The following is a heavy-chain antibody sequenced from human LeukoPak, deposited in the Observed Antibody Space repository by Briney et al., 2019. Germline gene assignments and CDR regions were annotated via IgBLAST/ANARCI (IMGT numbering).Heavy chain of an antibody. V-gene: IGHV4-59*01. CDR2: TYYIGSP. D-gene: IGHD3-22*01. CDR3: ARDRHDSTGYYYDY. J-gene: IGHJ4*02. Sequence: PPESLSLTCSVSGGSMNSYYWSWIRQSPGKGLEWIGYTYYIGSPNYNPSLKSRVTISVDTSKNQFSLRLTSVTAADTAVYYCARDRHDSTGYYYDYWGQGALVTVSS. CDR1: GGSMNSYY.